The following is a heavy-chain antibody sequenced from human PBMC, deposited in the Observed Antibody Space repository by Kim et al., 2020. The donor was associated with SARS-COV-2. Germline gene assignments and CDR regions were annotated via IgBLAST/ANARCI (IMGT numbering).Heavy chain of an antibody. CDR1: GFTFSSYG. CDR2: ITYGGSDK. D-gene: IGHD3-10*01. CDR3: ARGRAGVSLFYYYGMVV. J-gene: IGHJ6*01. V-gene: IGHV3-30*03. Sequence: GGSLRLSCAASGFTFSSYGMHWVRQAPGKGLEWVAFITYGGSDKYYADSVKGRFTISRDNTKNSLYLQMNSLRAEDTAVYYCARGRAGVSLFYYYGMVV.